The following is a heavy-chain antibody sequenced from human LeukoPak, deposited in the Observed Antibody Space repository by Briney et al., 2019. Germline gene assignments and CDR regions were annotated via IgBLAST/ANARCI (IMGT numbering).Heavy chain of an antibody. D-gene: IGHD3-3*01. CDR3: ARDASSGITIFRN. J-gene: IGHJ1*01. CDR2: IIPIFGTA. V-gene: IGHV1-69*05. CDR1: GGTFSSYA. Sequence: SVKVSCKASGGTFSSYAISWVRQAPGQGLEWMGGIIPIFGTANYAQKFQGRVTITTDESTSTAYMELSSLRSEDTAVYYCARDASSGITIFRNWGQGTLVTVSS.